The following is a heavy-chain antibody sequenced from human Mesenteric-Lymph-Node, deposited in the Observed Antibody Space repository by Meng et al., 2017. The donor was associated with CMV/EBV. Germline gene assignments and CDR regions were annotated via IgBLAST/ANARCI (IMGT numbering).Heavy chain of an antibody. Sequence: GGSLRLSCAASGFTFSSYWMSWVRQAPGKGLEWVANIKQDGSEKYYVDSVKGRFTISRDNAKNSLYLQMNSLRAEDTALYYCAKAYDSSGYIYGMDVWGQGTTVTVSS. CDR2: IKQDGSEK. V-gene: IGHV3-7*03. D-gene: IGHD3-22*01. CDR1: GFTFSSYW. J-gene: IGHJ6*02. CDR3: AKAYDSSGYIYGMDV.